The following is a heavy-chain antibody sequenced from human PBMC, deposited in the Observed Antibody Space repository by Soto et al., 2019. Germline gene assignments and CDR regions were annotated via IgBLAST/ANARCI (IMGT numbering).Heavy chain of an antibody. Sequence: SETLSLTCTVSCASISPFYWSWIRQPPGKGLEWIGYIYYTGNTNFNPSLKSRVTISADTSKNQFSLKLSSVTTADTAVYFCARVGGYNYFDHWGQGTQVTVSS. D-gene: IGHD5-12*01. CDR1: CASISPFY. CDR2: IYYTGNT. CDR3: ARVGGYNYFDH. J-gene: IGHJ4*02. V-gene: IGHV4-59*01.